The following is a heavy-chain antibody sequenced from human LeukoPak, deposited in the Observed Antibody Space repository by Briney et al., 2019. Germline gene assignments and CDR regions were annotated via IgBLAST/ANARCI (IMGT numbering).Heavy chain of an antibody. CDR1: GGTFSSYA. D-gene: IGHD5-12*01. V-gene: IGHV1-69*13. J-gene: IGHJ6*03. CDR2: IIPIFGTA. CDR3: AREVSRCSGYDPPSKSYYMDV. Sequence: SVKVSCKASGGTFSSYAISWVRQAPGQGLEWMGGIIPIFGTANYAQKFQGRVTITADESTSTAYMELSSLRSEDTAVYYCAREVSRCSGYDPPSKSYYMDVWGKGTTVTVSS.